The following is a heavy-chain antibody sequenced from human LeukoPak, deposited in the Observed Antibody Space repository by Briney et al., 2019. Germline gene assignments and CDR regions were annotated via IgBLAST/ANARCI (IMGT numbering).Heavy chain of an antibody. CDR2: IYPGDSDS. D-gene: IGHD1-26*01. Sequence: PGESLKISCKGSGYNFTSHWIGWVRQMPGKGLEWMGIIYPGDSDSRQSPSLRGQVTISADKSINTAYLQWNSLKASDTAMYYCARRKWEQGAFDIWGQGTMVTVSS. CDR1: GYNFTSHW. CDR3: ARRKWEQGAFDI. J-gene: IGHJ3*02. V-gene: IGHV5-51*01.